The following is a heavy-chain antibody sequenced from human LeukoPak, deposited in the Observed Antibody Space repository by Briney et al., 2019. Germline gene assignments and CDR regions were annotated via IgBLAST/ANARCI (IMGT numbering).Heavy chain of an antibody. D-gene: IGHD6-13*01. CDR1: GGTFTSYY. CDR2: INPSGGST. J-gene: IGHJ4*02. CDR3: ARFASGWFPFDY. Sequence: ASVKVSCTASGGTFTSYYMHWVRQAPGQGLEWMGIINPSGGSTSYAQKFQGRVTMTRDTSTSTVYMELSSLRSEDTAVYYCARFASGWFPFDYWGQGTLVTVSS. V-gene: IGHV1-46*01.